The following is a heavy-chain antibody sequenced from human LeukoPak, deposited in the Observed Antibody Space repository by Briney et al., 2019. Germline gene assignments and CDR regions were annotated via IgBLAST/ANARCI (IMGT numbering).Heavy chain of an antibody. J-gene: IGHJ4*02. CDR3: ARDACSAGRCYHDY. Sequence: GGSLRLSCAASGFTFSTYDMHWVRQATGKGLEWVSAIGPTADTYYADSVRGRFTISRENAKNSLYLQMNNLRAGDTGVCYCARDACSAGRCYHDYWGQGTLVTVSS. D-gene: IGHD2-15*01. V-gene: IGHV3-13*01. CDR2: IGPTADT. CDR1: GFTFSTYD.